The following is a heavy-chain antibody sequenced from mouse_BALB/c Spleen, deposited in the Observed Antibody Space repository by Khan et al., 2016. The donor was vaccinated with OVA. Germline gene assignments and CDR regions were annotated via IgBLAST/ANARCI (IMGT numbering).Heavy chain of an antibody. D-gene: IGHD1-1*01. J-gene: IGHJ3*01. V-gene: IGHV2-9-2*01. CDR3: VRRDRGDYFWFAY. CDR1: GFSLTSYD. Sequence: VQLQESGPGLVAPSQSLTITCTVSGFSLTSYDISWIRQPPGKGLEWIGVIWTGGGEHHYSAFLYRLSISKDNAKRQVFLKMKSLKTNDTAIYYCVRRDRGDYFWFAYWGQGTLVTVSA. CDR2: IWTGGGE.